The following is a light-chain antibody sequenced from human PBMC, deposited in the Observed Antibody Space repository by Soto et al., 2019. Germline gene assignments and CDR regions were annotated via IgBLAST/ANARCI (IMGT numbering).Light chain of an antibody. J-gene: IGKJ1*01. V-gene: IGKV3-20*01. Sequence: EVVLTQSPGTLSLSPGERATLCCRARHSVHANDLACYQRKPGQAPRLLIYGASSRATDIPNRFSGSGSGTDFTLTICRLKAEDVAVYCWQQYRSSPPTFGQGTKVEIK. CDR3: QQYRSSPPT. CDR1: HSVHAND. CDR2: GAS.